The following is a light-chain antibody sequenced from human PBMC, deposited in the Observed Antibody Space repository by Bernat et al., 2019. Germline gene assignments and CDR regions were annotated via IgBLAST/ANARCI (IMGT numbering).Light chain of an antibody. J-gene: IGLJ3*02. CDR3: QAWDSSTGV. V-gene: IGLV3-1*01. CDR1: RVGNRY. Sequence: SYDLTQPPSVSVSPGQTATITCTGDRVGNRYTCWYQQKPGQTTVVVVYRDNKRPSGIPERFSASKSGNTATLTISGTQAVDEADYYCQAWDSSTGVFGGGTKLTVL. CDR2: RDN.